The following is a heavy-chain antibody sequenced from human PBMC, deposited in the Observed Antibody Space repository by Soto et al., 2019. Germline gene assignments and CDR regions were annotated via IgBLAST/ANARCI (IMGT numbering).Heavy chain of an antibody. J-gene: IGHJ6*02. Sequence: QVQLVQSAGEVKEPGASLKVACKASGYSFSTYGISWVRQAPGQGLEWMGWISTSNGYTNYAQKFQGRGSMTTDTSTNTAYMEVRSLRSDDTVFYFCARARSVALLEWSPSDTYGMDVWGQGTSVTVSS. V-gene: IGHV1-18*01. CDR1: GYSFSTYG. CDR2: ISTSNGYT. CDR3: ARARSVALLEWSPSDTYGMDV. D-gene: IGHD3-3*01.